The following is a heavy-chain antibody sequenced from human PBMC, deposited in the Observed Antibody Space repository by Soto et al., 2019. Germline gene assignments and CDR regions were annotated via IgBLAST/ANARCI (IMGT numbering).Heavy chain of an antibody. J-gene: IGHJ4*02. Sequence: EMQLVESGGGLVQPGRSLRLSCAASGFTFDDYAMHWVRRVPGKGLKWVSSISWNSNIIGYADSVKGRFTISRDNAKNSLYLQMNSLRPEDTALYYCAKGGPDGFCSGGRCYFDYWGQGTLVTVSS. CDR3: AKGGPDGFCSGGRCYFDY. D-gene: IGHD2-15*01. V-gene: IGHV3-9*01. CDR1: GFTFDDYA. CDR2: ISWNSNII.